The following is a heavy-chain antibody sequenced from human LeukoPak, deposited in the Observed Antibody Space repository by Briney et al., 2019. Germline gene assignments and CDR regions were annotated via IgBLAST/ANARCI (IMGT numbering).Heavy chain of an antibody. CDR1: GGSISSYY. V-gene: IGHV4-59*01. Sequence: SETLSLTCTVSGGSISSYYWSWIRQPPGKGLEWIGYIYYSGSTNYNPSLKSRVTISVDTSKNQFSLKLSSVTAADTAVYYWARGGSSGWYNPLDYWGQGTLVTVSS. CDR3: ARGGSSGWYNPLDY. CDR2: IYYSGST. J-gene: IGHJ4*02. D-gene: IGHD6-19*01.